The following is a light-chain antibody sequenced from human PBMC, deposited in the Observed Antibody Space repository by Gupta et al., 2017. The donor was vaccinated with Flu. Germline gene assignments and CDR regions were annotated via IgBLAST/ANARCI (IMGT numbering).Light chain of an antibody. V-gene: IGLV2-14*01. J-gene: IGLJ2*01. CDR2: EVS. CDR3: SSYTRSTTVV. CDR1: SSDVGGYNY. Sequence: QSALTQPASVSGSPGQPITISCTGTSSDVGGYNYVSWYQQHPGKVPKLMIYEVSNRPSGVSNRFSGSKSGNTASLTISGLQAEDEADYYCSSYTRSTTVVFGGGTKLTVL.